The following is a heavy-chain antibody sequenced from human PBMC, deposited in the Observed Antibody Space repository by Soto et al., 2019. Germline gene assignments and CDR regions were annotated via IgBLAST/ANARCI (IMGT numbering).Heavy chain of an antibody. CDR1: GGSISSSSYN. Sequence: SETLSLTCTVSGGSISSSSYNWGWHRQPPGQGLEWSGSIYYSGSAYYNPSLKSRVTISVDTSKNQFSLKLRSVSAADTAVYYCSRRVIPDAKVDYWGQGTLVTVSS. CDR3: SRRVIPDAKVDY. D-gene: IGHD2-2*01. J-gene: IGHJ4*02. V-gene: IGHV4-39*01. CDR2: IYYSGSA.